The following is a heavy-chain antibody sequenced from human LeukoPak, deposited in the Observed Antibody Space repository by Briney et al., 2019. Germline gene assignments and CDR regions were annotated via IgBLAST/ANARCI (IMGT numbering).Heavy chain of an antibody. D-gene: IGHD6-13*01. V-gene: IGHV3-21*01. Sequence: GGSLRLSCAASGFTFSTNSMNWVRQAPGKGLEWVSSISSTSTYLYYADSVKGRFTISRDNSKTTLYLQMNSLRAEDTAVYYCARDSEITAAGYLDNWGQGTLVTVSS. J-gene: IGHJ4*02. CDR2: ISSTSTYL. CDR3: ARDSEITAAGYLDN. CDR1: GFTFSTNS.